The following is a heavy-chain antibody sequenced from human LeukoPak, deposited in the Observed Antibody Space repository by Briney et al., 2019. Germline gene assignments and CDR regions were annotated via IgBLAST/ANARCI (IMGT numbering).Heavy chain of an antibody. V-gene: IGHV3-20*04. J-gene: IGHJ4*02. CDR3: AREMARGYYGSGSYYNVPDY. CDR2: INWNGGST. D-gene: IGHD3-10*01. Sequence: GGSQRLSCAASGFTFDDYGMSWVRQAPGKGLEWVSGINWNGGSTGYADSVKGRFTISRDNAKNSLYLQMNSLRAEDTALYYCAREMARGYYGSGSYYNVPDYWGQGTLVTVSS. CDR1: GFTFDDYG.